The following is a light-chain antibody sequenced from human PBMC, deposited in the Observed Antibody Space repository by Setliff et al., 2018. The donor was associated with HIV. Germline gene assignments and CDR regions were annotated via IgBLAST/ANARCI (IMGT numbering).Light chain of an antibody. CDR1: NSNIGAGFD. CDR3: QSYDSRLSGYV. V-gene: IGLV1-40*01. Sequence: QSVXTQPPSVSGAPGQRVTISCTGSNSNIGAGFDVHWYQQFPGTAPKLLIYSFTNRPSGVPDRFSGSKSGTSASLVIAGLQAEDEADYYCQSYDSRLSGYVFGTGTKVTVL. J-gene: IGLJ1*01. CDR2: SFT.